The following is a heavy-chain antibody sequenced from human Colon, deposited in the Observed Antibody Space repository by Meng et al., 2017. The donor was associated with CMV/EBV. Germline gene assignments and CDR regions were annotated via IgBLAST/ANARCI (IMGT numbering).Heavy chain of an antibody. CDR1: GYRFTSYG. CDR3: ARNYCSSVDCNLGDGLNM. V-gene: IGHV1-18*01. CDR2: ISVYHGDT. D-gene: IGHD2-2*01. Sequence: ASVKVSCKASGYRFTSYGIDWVRQAPGQGLEWMGWISVYHGDTAYAHKFQDRVTMTTDTSTGTAYMELRRLTSDDTADYYCARNYCSSVDCNLGDGLNMWGQGTRSPSPQ. J-gene: IGHJ3*02.